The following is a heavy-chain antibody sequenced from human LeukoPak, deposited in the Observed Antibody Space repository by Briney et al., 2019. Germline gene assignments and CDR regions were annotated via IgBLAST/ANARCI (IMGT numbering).Heavy chain of an antibody. Sequence: GGSLRLSCAASGFTFSSYEMNWVRQAPGKGLEWVSYISSSGSTIYYADSVKGRFTISRDNAKNSLHLQMNSLRAEDTAVYYCATPPLRYFDWTINWGQGTLVTVSS. CDR3: ATPPLRYFDWTIN. V-gene: IGHV3-48*03. CDR2: ISSSGSTI. D-gene: IGHD3-9*01. J-gene: IGHJ4*02. CDR1: GFTFSSYE.